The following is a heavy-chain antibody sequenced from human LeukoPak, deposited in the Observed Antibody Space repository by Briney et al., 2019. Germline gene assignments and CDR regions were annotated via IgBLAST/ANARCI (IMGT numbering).Heavy chain of an antibody. CDR1: GGPFSSYA. V-gene: IGHV1-69*13. Sequence: SVKVSCKAAGGPFSSYAISWVRQAPGQGLEWMGGIIPIFGTANYAQKFQGRVTITADESTSTAYMELSSLRSEDTAVYYCARGRGYCSSTSCSDAFDIWGQGTMVTVSS. CDR2: IIPIFGTA. CDR3: ARGRGYCSSTSCSDAFDI. D-gene: IGHD2-2*01. J-gene: IGHJ3*02.